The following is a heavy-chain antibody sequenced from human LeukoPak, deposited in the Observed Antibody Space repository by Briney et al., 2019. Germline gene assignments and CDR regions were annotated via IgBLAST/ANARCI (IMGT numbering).Heavy chain of an antibody. CDR1: GYTFTSYD. D-gene: IGHD4-23*01. CDR3: ARSRGPYGGNQGY. Sequence: ASVKVSCKASGYTFTSYDINWVRQATGQGLEWMGWMNPNSGDTGYAQKFQGRVTMTRNTSISTAYMELSSLRSEDTAVYYCARSRGPYGGNQGYWGQGTLVTVSS. CDR2: MNPNSGDT. J-gene: IGHJ4*02. V-gene: IGHV1-8*01.